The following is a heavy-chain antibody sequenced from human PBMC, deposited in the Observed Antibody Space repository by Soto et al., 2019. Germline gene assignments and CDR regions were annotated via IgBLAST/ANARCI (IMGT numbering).Heavy chain of an antibody. D-gene: IGHD3-22*01. CDR3: ARDAVTDYYDSSGYPGYWFDP. Sequence: TSETLSLTCTVSGASISGFYWSWIRKSAGKGLEWIGRIYATGTTDYSPSLKSRVMMSVDTSKKQFSLKLRSVTAADTAVYYCARDAVTDYYDSSGYPGYWFDPWGQGTLVTVSS. J-gene: IGHJ5*02. CDR1: GASISGFY. V-gene: IGHV4-4*07. CDR2: IYATGTT.